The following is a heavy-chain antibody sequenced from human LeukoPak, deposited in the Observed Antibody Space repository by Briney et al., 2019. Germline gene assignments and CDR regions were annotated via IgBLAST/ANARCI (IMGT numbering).Heavy chain of an antibody. CDR1: GCTFSTYD. D-gene: IGHD3-16*01. CDR2: ISGSGGSK. Sequence: GGALRLSCAACGCTFSTYDMSGVGQAPGRGGQGVSGISGSGGSKYYADSLKGRFTISRDASKTTLYLQMTSLGADYTAVYYCAKDHSGGQEALDYWGPGTLVTVSS. V-gene: IGHV3-23*01. CDR3: AKDHSGGQEALDY. J-gene: IGHJ4*02.